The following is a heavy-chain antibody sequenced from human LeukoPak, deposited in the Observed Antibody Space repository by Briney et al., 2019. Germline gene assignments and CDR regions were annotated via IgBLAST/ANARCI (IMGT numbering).Heavy chain of an antibody. V-gene: IGHV3-21*01. CDR3: ARDSSGWSRDY. CDR2: ISSGSSYI. J-gene: IGHJ4*02. CDR1: GFTFSTYS. Sequence: KPGGSLRLSCAASGFTFSTYSMNWVRQAPGKGLEWVSSISSGSSYIYYADSVKGRFTISRDNAENSLYLQMNSLRAEDTAVYYCARDSSGWSRDYWGQGTLVTVSS. D-gene: IGHD6-19*01.